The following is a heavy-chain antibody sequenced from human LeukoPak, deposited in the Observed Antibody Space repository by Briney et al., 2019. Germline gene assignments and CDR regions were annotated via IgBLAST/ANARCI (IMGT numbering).Heavy chain of an antibody. CDR2: IYSGGST. D-gene: IGHD5-18*01. CDR3: ARTYSGYSYGMYWYFDL. V-gene: IGHV3-53*01. CDR1: GFTVSSNS. J-gene: IGHJ2*01. Sequence: GGSLRLSCAASGFTVSSNSMSWVRQAPGKGLEWVSVIYSGGSTYYADSVKGRFTISRDNSKNTLYLQINSLRAEDTAVYYCARTYSGYSYGMYWYFDLWGRGTLVTVSS.